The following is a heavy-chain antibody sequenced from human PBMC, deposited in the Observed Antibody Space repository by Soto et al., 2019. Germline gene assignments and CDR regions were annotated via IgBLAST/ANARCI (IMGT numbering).Heavy chain of an antibody. CDR2: GYYSGST. CDR1: GTSMTGHF. V-gene: IGHV4-59*11. D-gene: IGHD3-10*01. CDR3: ARGVYLSLVRTGWFDP. Sequence: QVQLQESGPRLVKASETLSLTCTVSGTSMTGHFWTWMRHPPGKGLEWIGYGYYSGSTLYNPSLKSRVTMSLDTSKNHFSLRLSSVTSADTAVYYCARGVYLSLVRTGWFDPWGQGTLVTVSS. J-gene: IGHJ5*02.